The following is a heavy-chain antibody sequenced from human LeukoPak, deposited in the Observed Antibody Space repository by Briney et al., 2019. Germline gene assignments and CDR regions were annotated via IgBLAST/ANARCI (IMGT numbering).Heavy chain of an antibody. CDR3: AKDGDWRPAAD. J-gene: IGHJ4*02. CDR2: ISYDGSNK. Sequence: PGGSLRLSCAASGFTFSSYAMHWVRQAPGKGLEWVAVISYDGSNKYYADSVKGRFTISRDNSKNTLYLQMNSLRAEDTAIYYCAKDGDWRPAADWGQGTLVTVSS. D-gene: IGHD2-2*01. V-gene: IGHV3-30*04. CDR1: GFTFSSYA.